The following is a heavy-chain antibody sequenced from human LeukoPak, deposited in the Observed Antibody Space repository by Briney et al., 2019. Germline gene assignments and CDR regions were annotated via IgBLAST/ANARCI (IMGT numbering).Heavy chain of an antibody. Sequence: GGSLRLSCAASGFTFSNYWMSWVRHTPGKGLEWVANIRQDGSDKYYVDSVKGRFTISRDNAKNSLYLQMNSLRAEDTAVYYCAKKRYGDYDYWGRGTLVTVSS. CDR2: IRQDGSDK. D-gene: IGHD4-17*01. CDR3: AKKRYGDYDY. CDR1: GFTFSNYW. J-gene: IGHJ4*02. V-gene: IGHV3-7*01.